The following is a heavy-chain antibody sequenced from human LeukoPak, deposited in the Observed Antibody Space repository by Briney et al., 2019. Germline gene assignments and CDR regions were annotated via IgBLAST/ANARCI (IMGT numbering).Heavy chain of an antibody. CDR3: ARRVMLSGHHPNAFDI. J-gene: IGHJ3*02. CDR1: GYTFTSYY. D-gene: IGHD3-3*01. V-gene: IGHV1-46*03. Sequence: ASVKVSCKASGYTFTSYYMHWVRQAPGQGLEWMGIINPSGGSTSYAQKFQGRVTMTRDTSTSTVYMELSSLRSEDTAVYYCARRVMLSGHHPNAFDIWGQGTMVTVSS. CDR2: INPSGGST.